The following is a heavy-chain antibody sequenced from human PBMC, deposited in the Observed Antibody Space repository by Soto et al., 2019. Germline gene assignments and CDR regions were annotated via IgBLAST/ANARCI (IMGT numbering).Heavy chain of an antibody. CDR3: ARAGGVAARAKYYSGMDV. CDR2: ISSSATYR. CDR1: GFVFGSSA. D-gene: IGHD6-6*01. V-gene: IGHV3-21*06. J-gene: IGHJ6*02. Sequence: EMQLVESGGGLVKPGGSLRLSCGASGFVFGSSAMNWVRQAPGKGLEWVSAISSSATYRDYAESVKGRFTISRDNANSSLFLQMSGLRVEDTAVYYCARAGGVAARAKYYSGMDVWGQGTTVSVSS.